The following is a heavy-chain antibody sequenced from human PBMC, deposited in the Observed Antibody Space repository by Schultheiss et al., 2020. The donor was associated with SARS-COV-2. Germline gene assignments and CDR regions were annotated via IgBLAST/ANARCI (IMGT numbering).Heavy chain of an antibody. CDR3: ASGKELSLSLDP. CDR1: GYTFTSYG. Sequence: SVKVSCKASGYTFTSYGISWVRQAPGQGLEWMGGIIPIFGTANYAQKFQGRVTITADESTSTAYMELSSLRSEDTAVYYCASGKELSLSLDPWGQGTLVTVSS. J-gene: IGHJ5*02. V-gene: IGHV1-69*13. CDR2: IIPIFGTA. D-gene: IGHD3-16*02.